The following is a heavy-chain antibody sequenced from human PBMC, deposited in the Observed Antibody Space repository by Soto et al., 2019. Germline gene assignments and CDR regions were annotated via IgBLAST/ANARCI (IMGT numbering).Heavy chain of an antibody. CDR2: IYYSGST. CDR1: GGSIRSGDYY. V-gene: IGHV4-30-4*01. Sequence: SETLSLTCTVSGGSIRSGDYYWTWIRQPPGKGLEWIGYIYYSGSTYYNPSLKSRVTRAVDTSKNQFSLKLSSVTAADTAVYYCARGEQLEPFDYWGQATLVTVSS. J-gene: IGHJ4*02. D-gene: IGHD6-13*01. CDR3: ARGEQLEPFDY.